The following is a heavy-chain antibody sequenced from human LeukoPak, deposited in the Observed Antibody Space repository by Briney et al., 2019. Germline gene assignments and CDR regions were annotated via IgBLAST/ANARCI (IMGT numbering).Heavy chain of an antibody. D-gene: IGHD3-10*01. CDR3: ARGYYYGSGSPVYGMDV. Sequence: SQTLSLTCTVSGGSISSGDYYWSWIRQPPGKVLEWIGYIYYSGSTYYNPSLKSRVTISVDTSKNQFSLKLSSVTAADTAVYYCARGYYYGSGSPVYGMDVWGQGTTVTVSS. J-gene: IGHJ6*02. CDR2: IYYSGST. V-gene: IGHV4-30-4*01. CDR1: GGSISSGDYY.